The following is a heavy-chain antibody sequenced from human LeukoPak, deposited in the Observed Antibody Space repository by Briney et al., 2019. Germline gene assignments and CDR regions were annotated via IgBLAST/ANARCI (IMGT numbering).Heavy chain of an antibody. CDR2: INPNSGGT. V-gene: IGHV1-2*02. CDR3: ARVNKEWELPDY. Sequence: ASVKVSCKASGYTFTGYYMHWVRQAPGQGLEWMGWINPNSGGTNYAQKFQGRVTMTRDTSTSTAYMELSRLRSDDTAVYYCARVNKEWELPDYWGQGALVTVSS. D-gene: IGHD1-26*01. CDR1: GYTFTGYY. J-gene: IGHJ4*02.